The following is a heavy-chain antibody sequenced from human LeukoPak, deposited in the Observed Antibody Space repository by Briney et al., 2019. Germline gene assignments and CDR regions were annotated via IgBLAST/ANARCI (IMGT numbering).Heavy chain of an antibody. CDR2: INYSGST. Sequence: SETLSLTCTVSGGSISSTFYYWGWIRQPPGKGLEWIGSINYSGSTYYNPSLKSRVTISVDTSKNQFSLKLSSVTAADTAVYYCARHYRGYSYGYRGSDYWGQGTLVTVSS. J-gene: IGHJ4*02. D-gene: IGHD5-18*01. CDR1: GGSISSTFYY. V-gene: IGHV4-39*01. CDR3: ARHYRGYSYGYRGSDY.